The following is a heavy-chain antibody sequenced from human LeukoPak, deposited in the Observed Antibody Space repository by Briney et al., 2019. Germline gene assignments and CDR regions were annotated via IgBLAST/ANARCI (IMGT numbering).Heavy chain of an antibody. CDR3: ARVLYSSTWYYFDY. J-gene: IGHJ4*02. CDR1: GGSFSSYY. D-gene: IGHD6-13*01. Sequence: SASLSLTWAVYGGSFSSYYWSCVRQPPGKGLEWIREINHSGSTNYNPSLKSRVTISVDTSKNQFSLKLSSVTAANTAVDYCARVLYSSTWYYFDYWGQGTLVTVSA. V-gene: IGHV4-34*01. CDR2: INHSGST.